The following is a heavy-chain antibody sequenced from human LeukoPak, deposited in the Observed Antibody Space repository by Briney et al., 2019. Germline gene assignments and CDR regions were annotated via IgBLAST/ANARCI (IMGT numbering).Heavy chain of an antibody. CDR3: AKAPAAATKYYYGMDV. V-gene: IGHV3-23*01. J-gene: IGHJ6*02. CDR2: ISGSGGAT. D-gene: IGHD6-13*01. Sequence: GGSLRLSCAASGFTFKNYAMSWVRQAPGKGLEWVSAISGSGGATYYADSVKGRFTISRDNSKNTLFLHMNSLRVEDTAVYYCAKAPAAATKYYYGMDVWGQGTTVTVSS. CDR1: GFTFKNYA.